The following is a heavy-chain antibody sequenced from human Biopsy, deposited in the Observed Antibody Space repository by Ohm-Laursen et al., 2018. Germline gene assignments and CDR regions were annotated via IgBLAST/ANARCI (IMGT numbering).Heavy chain of an antibody. D-gene: IGHD2-8*01. CDR1: SYTFTDYN. J-gene: IGHJ4*02. CDR3: ARDPLNGHKHFDY. V-gene: IGHV1-2*02. CDR2: INCKTGAT. Sequence: ASVKVSRKASSYTFTDYNIHWMRQAPGQGLEWLGYINCKTGATNYAQKFQGTVTMTRDTSISTAYLALGSLRSADTAIYYCARDPLNGHKHFDYWGQGTQVIVSS.